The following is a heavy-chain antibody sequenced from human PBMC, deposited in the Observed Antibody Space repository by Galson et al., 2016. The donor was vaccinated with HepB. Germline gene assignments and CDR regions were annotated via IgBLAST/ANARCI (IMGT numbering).Heavy chain of an antibody. CDR3: ARGPIWNFDP. CDR2: IFQSGTA. CDR1: GGSISSDGYT. V-gene: IGHV4-30-2*01. Sequence: TLSLTCAVSGGSISSDGYTWSWIRQPPGKGLEWIANIFQSGTAYYNPSLKSRVTISIDTSKTHFSLKLTSVTAADTAVYYCARGPIWNFDPWGRGTLVTVSS. J-gene: IGHJ2*01.